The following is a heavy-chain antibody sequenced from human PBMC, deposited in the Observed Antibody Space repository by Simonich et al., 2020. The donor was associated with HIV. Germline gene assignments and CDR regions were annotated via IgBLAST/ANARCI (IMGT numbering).Heavy chain of an antibody. V-gene: IGHV4-34*01. J-gene: IGHJ3*02. CDR1: GVSFSGYS. D-gene: IGHD1-26*01. CDR2: INHRGST. CDR3: ARHRRVGATTGDAFDI. Sequence: QVQLQQWGAGLLKPSETLSLPCAVYGVSFSGYSWSWLPQPPGKGLEWIGEINHRGSTNYNPSLKRRLTISVDTSKNQFSLKLSSVTAADTAVYYCARHRRVGATTGDAFDIWGQGTMVTVSS.